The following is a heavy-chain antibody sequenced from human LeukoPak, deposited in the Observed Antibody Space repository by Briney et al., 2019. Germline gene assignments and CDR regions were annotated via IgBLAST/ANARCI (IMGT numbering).Heavy chain of an antibody. J-gene: IGHJ6*02. CDR1: GGSISSYY. CDR2: IYTSGST. CDR3: ARGGQQLDVGYYGMDV. V-gene: IGHV4-4*07. Sequence: SETLSLTCTVSGGSISSYYWSWIRQPAGKGLEWIGRIYTSGSTNYYPSLKSRVTMSVDTSKNQFSLKLSSVTAADTAVYYCARGGQQLDVGYYGMDVWGQGTTVTVSS. D-gene: IGHD6-13*01.